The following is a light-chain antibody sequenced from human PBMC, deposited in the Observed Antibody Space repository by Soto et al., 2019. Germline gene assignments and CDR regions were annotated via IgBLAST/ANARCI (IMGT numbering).Light chain of an antibody. CDR3: QSYDSSNNVV. Sequence: NFMPTQPHSVSESPGKTVTISCTRSSGSIASNYVQWYQQRPGSAPTTVIYEDNQRPSGVPDRFSGSIDSSSNSASLTISGLKTEDEADYYCQSYDSSNNVVFGGGTKLTVL. CDR1: SGSIASNY. CDR2: EDN. J-gene: IGLJ2*01. V-gene: IGLV6-57*04.